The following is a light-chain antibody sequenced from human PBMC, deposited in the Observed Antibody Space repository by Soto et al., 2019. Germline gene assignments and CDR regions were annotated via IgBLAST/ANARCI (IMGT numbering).Light chain of an antibody. CDR3: QQYNSYPLT. Sequence: DIQMTQSPSSLSASVGDRVTITCRASQGISNYLAWFQQQPGKAPKSLIYAASSLQSGVPSKCSGSESGTDFTLTISDLQPEDSANYYCQQYNSYPLTFGQGTKVEIK. V-gene: IGKV1-16*02. CDR1: QGISNY. J-gene: IGKJ1*01. CDR2: AAS.